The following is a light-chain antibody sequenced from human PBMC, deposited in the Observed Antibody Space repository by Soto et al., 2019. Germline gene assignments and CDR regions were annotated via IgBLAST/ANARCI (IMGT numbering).Light chain of an antibody. J-gene: IGKJ1*01. CDR2: AAS. V-gene: IGKV3-20*01. CDR1: QSVSSNS. CDR3: QQSGRSPLT. Sequence: EVVLTQSPGTLSLSPGERATLSCRASQSVSSNSLAWYQQKPGQAPRLLIYAASSRATGIPDRFSGSGSGTHFTLTMSRLEPEDFAVYYCQQSGRSPLTFGQGTKVEIK.